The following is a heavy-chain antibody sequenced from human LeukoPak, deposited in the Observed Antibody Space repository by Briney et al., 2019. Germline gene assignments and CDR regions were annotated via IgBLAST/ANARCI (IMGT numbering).Heavy chain of an antibody. Sequence: ASVKVSCKASGYTFTSYGISWVRQAPGQGLEWMGWMNPNSGNTGYAQKFQGRVTMTRNTSISTAYMELSSLRSEDTAVYYCARGLYSSSWYLGYWGQGTLVTVSS. CDR3: ARGLYSSSWYLGY. D-gene: IGHD6-13*01. J-gene: IGHJ4*02. CDR2: MNPNSGNT. CDR1: GYTFTSYG. V-gene: IGHV1-8*02.